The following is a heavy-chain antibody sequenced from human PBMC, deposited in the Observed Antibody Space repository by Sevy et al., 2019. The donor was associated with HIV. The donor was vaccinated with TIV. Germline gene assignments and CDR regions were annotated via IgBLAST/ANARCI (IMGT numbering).Heavy chain of an antibody. CDR2: ISNSGSYI. J-gene: IGHJ4*02. V-gene: IGHV3-21*01. Sequence: GGSLRLSCAASGFTFSAYSVNWVRQAPGKGLEWVSSISNSGSYIFYADSVKGRFTISRDNAQNSLDLQMSSLRVEDTAVYYCVRDRNNGWYRGFDYWGQGVLVTVSS. CDR1: GFTFSAYS. D-gene: IGHD6-19*01. CDR3: VRDRNNGWYRGFDY.